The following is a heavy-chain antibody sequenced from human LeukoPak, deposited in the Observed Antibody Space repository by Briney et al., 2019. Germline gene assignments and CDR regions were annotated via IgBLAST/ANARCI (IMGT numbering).Heavy chain of an antibody. J-gene: IGHJ6*04. V-gene: IGHV1-3*01. CDR1: GFSFNVFP. Sequence: ASVKVSCKASGFSFNVFPMHWVRQAPGQRLEWLGWINAGNGIAKYSQKLQGRVTLTRDTSANTAYMELRSLTSEDTAVYYCARDSGPATMPYGKDVWGKGTTVAVSS. CDR2: INAGNGIA. D-gene: IGHD2-2*01. CDR3: ARDSGPATMPYGKDV.